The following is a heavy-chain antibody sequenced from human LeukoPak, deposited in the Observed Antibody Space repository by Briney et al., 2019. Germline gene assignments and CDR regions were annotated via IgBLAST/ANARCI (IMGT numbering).Heavy chain of an antibody. D-gene: IGHD6-19*01. CDR2: VNHSGST. CDR1: GYSISSGYY. CDR3: ARAVAGTPYNWFDP. J-gene: IGHJ5*02. V-gene: IGHV4-38-2*02. Sequence: PSETLSLTCTVSGYSISSGYYWGGIRQPPGKGLEWIASVNHSGSTYYHPSLKSRVTISVDTSKNQLSLKLSSVTAADTAVYYCARAVAGTPYNWFDPWGQGTLVTVFS.